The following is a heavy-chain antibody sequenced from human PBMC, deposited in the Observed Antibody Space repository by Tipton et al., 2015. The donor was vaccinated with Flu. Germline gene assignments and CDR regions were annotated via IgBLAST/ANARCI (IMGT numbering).Heavy chain of an antibody. CDR3: AKVIPELVAGLDY. D-gene: IGHD2-8*02. CDR2: FSGSGGTT. Sequence: GSLRLSCAASGFTFSSYGMSWVRQAPGKGLEWVSGFSGSGGTTYFADSVKGRFTISRDNSKNTLYLQMNSLRAEDTAVYYCAKVIPELVAGLDYWGQGTLVTVSS. J-gene: IGHJ4*02. CDR1: GFTFSSYG. V-gene: IGHV3-23*01.